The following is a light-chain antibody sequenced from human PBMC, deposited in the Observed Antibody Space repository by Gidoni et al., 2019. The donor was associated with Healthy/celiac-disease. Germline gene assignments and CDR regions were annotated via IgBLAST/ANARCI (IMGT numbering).Light chain of an antibody. Sequence: PPTPSLSPGERATLDGRARHSVSIYVAWNQQKPGQARSLLIDDASNRATVIPARFGGRWAGTYFTLTISSLEPEDFAVYCCQRRSKWPMYTFGQGTKLEIK. CDR2: DAS. CDR3: QRRSKWPMYT. CDR1: HSVSIY. J-gene: IGKJ2*01. V-gene: IGKV3-11*01.